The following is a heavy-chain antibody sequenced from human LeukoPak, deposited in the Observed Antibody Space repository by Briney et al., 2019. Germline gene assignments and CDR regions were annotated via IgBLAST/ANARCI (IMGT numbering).Heavy chain of an antibody. V-gene: IGHV4-34*01. CDR1: GGSFSGYY. J-gene: IGHJ6*03. D-gene: IGHD1-26*01. CDR3: ARLSGSYSVAAGYYYCMDV. Sequence: SETLSLTCAVYGGSFSGYYWSWIRQPPGKGLEWIGEINHSGSTNYNPSLKSRVTISVDTSKNQFSLKLSSVTAADTAVYYCARLSGSYSVAAGYYYCMDVWGKGTTVTISS. CDR2: INHSGST.